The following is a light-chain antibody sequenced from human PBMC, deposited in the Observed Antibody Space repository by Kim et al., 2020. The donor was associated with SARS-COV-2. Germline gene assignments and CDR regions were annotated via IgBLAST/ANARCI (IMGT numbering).Light chain of an antibody. CDR3: GTWDSSLSAVV. CDR2: DND. CDR1: SSNIGNNY. Sequence: QSVLTQPPSVSAAPGQKVTISCSGSSSNIGNNYVSWYQQLPGTAPKLLIYDNDKRPSGIPDRFSGSKSGTSATLDITGLQTGDEADYHCGTWDSSLSAVVFGGGTQLTVL. J-gene: IGLJ2*01. V-gene: IGLV1-51*01.